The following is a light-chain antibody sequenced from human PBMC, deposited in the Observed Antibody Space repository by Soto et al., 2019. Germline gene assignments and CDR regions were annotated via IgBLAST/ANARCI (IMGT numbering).Light chain of an antibody. Sequence: QSVLTQPASVSGSPGQSITISCTGTSSDVGGYNYVSWYKQRPGKAPKLVIYDVSHRPSGVSNRFFGSKSGNTASLIISGLQAEDEADYYCFSYSTSRARIFGGGTKVTVL. CDR2: DVS. J-gene: IGLJ2*01. CDR3: FSYSTSRARI. V-gene: IGLV2-14*01. CDR1: SSDVGGYNY.